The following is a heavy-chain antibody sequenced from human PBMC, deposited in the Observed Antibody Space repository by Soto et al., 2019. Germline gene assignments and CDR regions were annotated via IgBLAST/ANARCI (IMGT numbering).Heavy chain of an antibody. J-gene: IGHJ5*02. CDR1: GYTFTGYY. D-gene: IGHD2-2*01. Sequence: ASVKVSCKASGYTFTGYYMHWVRQAPGQGLEWMGWINPNSGGTNYAQKFQGWVTMTRDTSISTAYMELSRLRSDDTAVYYCARDADIVVVPAAEPRRGRGWFDPWCQAPLVTLSS. CDR3: ARDADIVVVPAAEPRRGRGWFDP. CDR2: INPNSGGT. V-gene: IGHV1-2*04.